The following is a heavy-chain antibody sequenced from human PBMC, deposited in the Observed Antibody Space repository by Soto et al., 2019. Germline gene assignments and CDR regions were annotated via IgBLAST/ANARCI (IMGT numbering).Heavy chain of an antibody. J-gene: IGHJ6*02. CDR2: ISGSGGST. CDR1: GFTFSSYA. D-gene: IGHD4-4*01. Sequence: GGSLRLSCAASGFTFSSYAMSWVRQAPGKGLEWVSAISGSGGSTYYADSVKGRFTISRDNSKNTLYLQMNSLRAEDTAVYYCAKGLTVSPLHYYYYYGMDVWGQGTTVTVSS. CDR3: AKGLTVSPLHYYYYYGMDV. V-gene: IGHV3-23*01.